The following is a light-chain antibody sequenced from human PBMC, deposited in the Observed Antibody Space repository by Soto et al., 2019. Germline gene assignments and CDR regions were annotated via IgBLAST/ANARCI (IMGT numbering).Light chain of an antibody. Sequence: EIVLTQSPGTLSLSPGERAALSCRASQRVSSSYLAWYQQKPGQAPRLLIYGASSRATGIPDRFSGSGSGTDFTLTISRLDPEDFAVYYCQQYGSSPLTFGGGTTVEIK. J-gene: IGKJ4*01. V-gene: IGKV3-20*01. CDR1: QRVSSSY. CDR2: GAS. CDR3: QQYGSSPLT.